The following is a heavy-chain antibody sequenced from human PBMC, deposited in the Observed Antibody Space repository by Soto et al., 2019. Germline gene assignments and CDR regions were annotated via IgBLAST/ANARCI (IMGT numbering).Heavy chain of an antibody. Sequence: SEPLSLTCTVSGGSITSSNYHWGWSRQPPGKGLEWIGTIYYSGNTYYNPSLKSRVTMSMDASKNQFSLTLSSVAVADTAVYYGSRLTNARQGDEWGQGTLVTF. D-gene: IGHD3-16*01. CDR3: SRLTNARQGDE. V-gene: IGHV4-39*01. CDR1: GGSITSSNYH. J-gene: IGHJ4*02. CDR2: IYYSGNT.